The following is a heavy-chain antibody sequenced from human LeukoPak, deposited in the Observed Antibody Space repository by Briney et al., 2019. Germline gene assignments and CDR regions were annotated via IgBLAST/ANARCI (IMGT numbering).Heavy chain of an antibody. D-gene: IGHD3-10*01. Sequence: GASVKVSCKASGYTFTSYYMHWVRQAPGQGLEWMGGIIPIFGTANYAQKFQGRVTITADKSTSTAYMELSSLRSEDTAVYYCARDRRRNYYGSGSYGSRWFDPWGQGTLVTVSS. CDR2: IIPIFGTA. CDR1: GYTFTSYY. J-gene: IGHJ5*02. CDR3: ARDRRRNYYGSGSYGSRWFDP. V-gene: IGHV1-69*06.